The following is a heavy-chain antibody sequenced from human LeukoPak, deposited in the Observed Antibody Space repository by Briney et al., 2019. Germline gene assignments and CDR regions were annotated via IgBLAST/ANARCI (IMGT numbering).Heavy chain of an antibody. V-gene: IGHV3-66*01. Sequence: PGGSLGLSCAASGFTVSSNYMSWVRQAPGKGLEWVSVIYSGGSTCYADSVKGRFTISRDNSKNTLYLQMNSLRAEDTAVYYCARKSGYSGYGSDYWGQRTLVTVSS. CDR3: ARKSGYSGYGSDY. CDR2: IYSGGST. J-gene: IGHJ4*02. D-gene: IGHD5-12*01. CDR1: GFTVSSNY.